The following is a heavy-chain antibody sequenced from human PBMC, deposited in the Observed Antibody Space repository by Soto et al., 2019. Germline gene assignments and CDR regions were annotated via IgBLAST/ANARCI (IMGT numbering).Heavy chain of an antibody. CDR2: IWYDGSNK. J-gene: IGHJ6*02. D-gene: IGHD3-10*01. Sequence: QVQLVESGGGVVQPGRSLRLSCAASGFTFSSYGMHWVRQAPGKGLEWVAVIWYDGSNKYYADSVKGRFTISRDNSKKTLYLQMNSLRAEDTAVYYCARGAGSIDYYYGGMDVWGQGTTVTVSS. CDR1: GFTFSSYG. CDR3: ARGAGSIDYYYGGMDV. V-gene: IGHV3-33*01.